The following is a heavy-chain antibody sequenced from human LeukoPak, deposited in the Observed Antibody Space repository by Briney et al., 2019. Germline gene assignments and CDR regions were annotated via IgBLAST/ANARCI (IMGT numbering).Heavy chain of an antibody. CDR3: VRDSPHSGFNIDFDY. V-gene: IGHV3-74*01. J-gene: IGHJ4*02. CDR2: IVNDGSGA. CDR1: GFTFSSHW. D-gene: IGHD2-15*01. Sequence: PGGSLRLSCAASGFTFSSHWMHWVRQAPGKGLVWISRIVNDGSGATYEDSVKGRFTTSRDNAKNTLFLQMNSLRAEDTAVYYCVRDSPHSGFNIDFDYWGQGTLVTVSS.